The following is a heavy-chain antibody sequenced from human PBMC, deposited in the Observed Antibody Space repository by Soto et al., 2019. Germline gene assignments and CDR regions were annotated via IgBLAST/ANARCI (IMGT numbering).Heavy chain of an antibody. D-gene: IGHD4-17*01. V-gene: IGHV3-30*18. CDR3: AKAMTTVTSYYYYYGMDV. J-gene: IGHJ6*02. Sequence: GGSLRLSCAASGFTFSSYGMHWVRQAPGKGLEWVAVIPYDGSNKYYADSVKGRFTISRDNSKNTLYLQMNSLRAEDTAVYYCAKAMTTVTSYYYYYGMDVWGQGTTVTVSS. CDR2: IPYDGSNK. CDR1: GFTFSSYG.